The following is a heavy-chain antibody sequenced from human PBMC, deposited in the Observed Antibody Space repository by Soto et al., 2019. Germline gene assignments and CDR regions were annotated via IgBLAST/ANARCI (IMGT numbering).Heavy chain of an antibody. D-gene: IGHD2-2*01. Sequence: QVQLVQSGAEVKKPGSSVKVSCKASGGTFSSYTISWVRQAPGQGLEWMGRIIPILGIANYAQKFQGRVTITADKSTSTAYMELSSLRSEDTAVYYCARDVGDCSSTSCYPGYNCFDPWGQGTLVTVSS. CDR3: ARDVGDCSSTSCYPGYNCFDP. CDR2: IIPILGIA. CDR1: GGTFSSYT. J-gene: IGHJ5*02. V-gene: IGHV1-69*08.